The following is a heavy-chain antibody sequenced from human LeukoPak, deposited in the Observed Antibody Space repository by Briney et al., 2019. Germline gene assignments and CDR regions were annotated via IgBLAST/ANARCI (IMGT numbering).Heavy chain of an antibody. J-gene: IGHJ3*02. CDR1: GFTFSTYG. Sequence: GGSLRLSCAASGFTFSTYGMHWVRQAPGKGLEWVAVISSDGSNKYYADSVKGRFTISRDNSKNTLYLQMNSLRAEDTAVYYCAKEDLPIQQLGGAFDIWGQGTMVTVSS. CDR2: ISSDGSNK. CDR3: AKEDLPIQQLGGAFDI. V-gene: IGHV3-30*18. D-gene: IGHD6-6*01.